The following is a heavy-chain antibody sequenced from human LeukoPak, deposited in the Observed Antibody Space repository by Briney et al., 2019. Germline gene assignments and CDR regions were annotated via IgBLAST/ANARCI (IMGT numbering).Heavy chain of an antibody. J-gene: IGHJ4*02. D-gene: IGHD6-13*01. V-gene: IGHV1-69*01. Sequence: GSSVKVSCKASGGTFSSYAISWVRQAPGQGLEWMGGIIPIFGTANYAQKFQGRVTITADESTSTAYMGLSRLRSDDTAVYYCARGEQQLVLGSWEFDYWGQGTLVTVSS. CDR1: GGTFSSYA. CDR2: IIPIFGTA. CDR3: ARGEQQLVLGSWEFDY.